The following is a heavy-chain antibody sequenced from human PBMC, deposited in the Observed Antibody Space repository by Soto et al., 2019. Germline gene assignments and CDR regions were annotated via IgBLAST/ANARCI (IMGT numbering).Heavy chain of an antibody. Sequence: VQLVQYGAEMKEPGASVRVSCKSAGFTFTTYFMHWLRQAPGQGLEWVGIIKPSSGTADYARKFQDRVTMTSDTSTTTVYMELSSLRSEDTAVYYCAREYPFASWFGHWGQGTLVTVSS. CDR3: AREYPFASWFGH. CDR1: GFTFTTYF. V-gene: IGHV1-46*01. J-gene: IGHJ5*02. CDR2: IKPSSGTA.